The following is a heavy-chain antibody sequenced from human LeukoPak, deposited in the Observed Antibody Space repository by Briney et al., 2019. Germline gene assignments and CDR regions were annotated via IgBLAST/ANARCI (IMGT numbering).Heavy chain of an antibody. CDR3: ARVRFSGDREDY. CDR2: INWNGGST. D-gene: IGHD3-10*01. Sequence: GGSLRLSCAASGFTFDDYDMSWVRQAPGKGLEWVSGINWNGGSTGYADSVKGRFTISRDNAKNSLYLQMNSLRDEDTAVYYCARVRFSGDREDYWGQGTLVTVSS. V-gene: IGHV3-20*04. CDR1: GFTFDDYD. J-gene: IGHJ4*02.